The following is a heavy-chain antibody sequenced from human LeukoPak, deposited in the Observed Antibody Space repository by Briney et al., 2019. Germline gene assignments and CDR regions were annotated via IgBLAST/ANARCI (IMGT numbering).Heavy chain of an antibody. J-gene: IGHJ5*02. V-gene: IGHV3-53*01. CDR2: IYSGGST. D-gene: IGHD3-22*01. CDR3: ARYYYDSSGYLPGFDP. CDR1: GFTVSSNY. Sequence: PGGSLRLSCAASGFTVSSNYMSWVRQAPGKGLEWVSVIYSGGSTYYADSVKGRFTISRDNSKNTLYLQMNSLRAEDTAVYYCARYYYDSSGYLPGFDPWGQGTLVTVSS.